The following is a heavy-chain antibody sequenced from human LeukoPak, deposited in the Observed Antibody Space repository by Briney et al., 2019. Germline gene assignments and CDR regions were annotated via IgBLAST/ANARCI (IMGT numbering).Heavy chain of an antibody. D-gene: IGHD3-16*01. Sequence: ASVKVSCKASGYTFTSYDINWVRQATGQGLEWMGWMNPNSGNTGYAQKFQGRVTMTRNTSISTAYMELSSLRSEDTAVYYCARAWPSNVFGIYYYYYYMDVWGKGTTVTISS. V-gene: IGHV1-8*01. CDR3: ARAWPSNVFGIYYYYYYMDV. J-gene: IGHJ6*03. CDR1: GYTFTSYD. CDR2: MNPNSGNT.